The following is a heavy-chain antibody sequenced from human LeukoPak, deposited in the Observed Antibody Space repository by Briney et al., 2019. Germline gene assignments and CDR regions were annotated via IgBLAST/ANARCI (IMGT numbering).Heavy chain of an antibody. CDR1: GFTFNDYH. J-gene: IGHJ6*02. D-gene: IGHD1-26*01. CDR3: TREREPWGMDV. CDR2: IYRDGQT. Sequence: GGSLRLSCRASGFTFNDYHMSWLRQAPGKGLEWVSLIYRDGQTYYADSVRGRFTISRDNSKNTVFLQMNNVRVDDTGVYYCTREREPWGMDVWGQGTTVIV. V-gene: IGHV3-66*01.